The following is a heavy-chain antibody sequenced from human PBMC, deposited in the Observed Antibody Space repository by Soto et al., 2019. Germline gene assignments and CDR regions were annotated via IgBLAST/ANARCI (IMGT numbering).Heavy chain of an antibody. Sequence: GGSLRLSCAASGFTFSSYWMHWVRQAPGKGLVWVSRINSDGSSTSYADSVKGRFTISRDNAKNTLYLQMNSLRAEDTAVYYCARDPPPYCSSTSCPGTYYMDVWGKGTTVTVSS. D-gene: IGHD2-2*01. CDR2: INSDGSST. J-gene: IGHJ6*03. CDR1: GFTFSSYW. CDR3: ARDPPPYCSSTSCPGTYYMDV. V-gene: IGHV3-74*01.